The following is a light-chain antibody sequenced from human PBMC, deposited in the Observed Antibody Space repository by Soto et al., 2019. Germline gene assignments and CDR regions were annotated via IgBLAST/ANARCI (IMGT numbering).Light chain of an antibody. J-gene: IGKJ2*01. V-gene: IGKV3-20*01. CDR2: GAS. CDR3: QQCGSSPPYT. Sequence: EIVLTQSPGTLSLSPEERATLSCRASQSVSSSYLAWYQQKPGQAPRLLIYGASSRATGIPDRFSGSGSGTDFTLTISRLEPEDFAVYYCQQCGSSPPYTFGQGTKLEIK. CDR1: QSVSSSY.